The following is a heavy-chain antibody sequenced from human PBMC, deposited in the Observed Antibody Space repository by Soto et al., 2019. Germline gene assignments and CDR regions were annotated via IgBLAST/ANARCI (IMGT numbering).Heavy chain of an antibody. CDR1: ESIFSGYG. CDR2: IRFDGSNI. V-gene: IGHV3-33*01. CDR3: ARDGVGVTTFWGFLDY. J-gene: IGHJ4*02. Sequence: QVQMVESGGGVVQPGGSLRLSCAVSESIFSGYGMHWVRQAPGKGLERVAIIRFDGSNIHYADYVMGRFTISRDNSKNMLYMEMNNLRVEDTAVYYCARDGVGVTTFWGFLDYWGQGTLVTVSA. D-gene: IGHD3-10*02.